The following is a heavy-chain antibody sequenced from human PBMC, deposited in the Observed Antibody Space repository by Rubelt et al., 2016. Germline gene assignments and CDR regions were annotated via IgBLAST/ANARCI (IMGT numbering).Heavy chain of an antibody. CDR2: INHSGST. V-gene: IGHV4-34*01. CDR1: GGSFSGYY. Sequence: QVQLQQWGAGLLKPSETLSLTCAVYGGSFSGYYWSWIRQPPGKGLEWIGEINHSGSTNYNPSLKSRVTISVETSKTHVALKLSSVTAADTAVYYCARGLARAAAAPRRLWFDPWGQGTLVTVSS. D-gene: IGHD6-13*01. CDR3: ARGLARAAAAPRRLWFDP. J-gene: IGHJ5*02.